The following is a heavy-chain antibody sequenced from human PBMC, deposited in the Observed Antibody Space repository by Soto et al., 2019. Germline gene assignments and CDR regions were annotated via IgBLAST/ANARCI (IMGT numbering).Heavy chain of an antibody. CDR1: GGSISSSCYS. CDR2: VYFSGNT. Sequence: PSETLSLTCTVSGGSISSSCYSWSWIPQHPGKGLEWIGYVYFSGNTDYNPSLKSRVTISVDTSKKQFSLRLTSATVADTAVYYCARIGYDSSGYPSWFDPWGQGTLVTVSS. V-gene: IGHV4-31*03. CDR3: ARIGYDSSGYPSWFDP. J-gene: IGHJ5*02. D-gene: IGHD3-22*01.